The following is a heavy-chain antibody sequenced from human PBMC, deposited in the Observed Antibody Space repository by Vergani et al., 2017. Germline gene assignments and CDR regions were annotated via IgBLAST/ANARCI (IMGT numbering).Heavy chain of an antibody. CDR1: GYSFTSYW. CDR2: IYPGDSDT. Sequence: EVQLVQSGAEVKKPGESLKISCKGSGYSFTSYWIGWVRQMPGKGLEWMGIIYPGDSDTRYSPSFQGQVTISVDTSKNQFSLKLSSVTAADTAVYYCARGSYYYGSGSYGYWGQGTLVTVSS. D-gene: IGHD3-10*01. V-gene: IGHV5-51*01. CDR3: ARGSYYYGSGSYGY. J-gene: IGHJ4*02.